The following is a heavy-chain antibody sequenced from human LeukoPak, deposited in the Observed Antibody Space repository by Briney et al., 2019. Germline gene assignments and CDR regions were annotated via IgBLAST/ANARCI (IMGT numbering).Heavy chain of an antibody. D-gene: IGHD5-12*01. CDR2: IYTSGST. V-gene: IGHV4-4*07. CDR1: GGSISLYY. J-gene: IGHJ4*02. CDR3: ARRRGYSGYVFPPDY. Sequence: SETLSLTCTVSGGSISLYYWNWIRQPAGKGLEWIGRIYTSGSTNYNPSLKSRVTMSLDTSKNQFSLKLSSVTAADTAVYYCARRRGYSGYVFPPDYWGQGTLVTVSS.